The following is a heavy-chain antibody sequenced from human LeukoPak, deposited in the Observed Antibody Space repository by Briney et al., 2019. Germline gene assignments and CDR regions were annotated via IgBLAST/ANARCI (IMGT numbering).Heavy chain of an antibody. V-gene: IGHV1-2*02. CDR3: AREALSIVGATIDAFDI. CDR2: INPSSGGT. D-gene: IGHD1-26*01. CDR1: GYTFTGYY. J-gene: IGHJ3*02. Sequence: GASVKVSCKASGYTFTGYYMHWVRQAPGQGLEWMGWINPSSGGTNYAQKFQGRVTMTRDTSISTAYMELSRLRSDDTAVYYCAREALSIVGATIDAFDIWGQGTMVTVSS.